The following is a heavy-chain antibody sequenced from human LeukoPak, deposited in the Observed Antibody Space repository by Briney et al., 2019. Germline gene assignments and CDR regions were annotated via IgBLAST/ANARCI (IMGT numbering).Heavy chain of an antibody. Sequence: GGSLRLSCAASGFTFSSYSMNWVRQAPGKGLEWVSSISSSSSYIYYADSVKGRFTISRGNAKNSLYLQMNSLRAEDTAVYYCARYYYDSSGYYYFDSWGQGTLVTVSS. CDR1: GFTFSSYS. J-gene: IGHJ4*02. CDR3: ARYYYDSSGYYYFDS. D-gene: IGHD3-22*01. V-gene: IGHV3-21*04. CDR2: ISSSSSYI.